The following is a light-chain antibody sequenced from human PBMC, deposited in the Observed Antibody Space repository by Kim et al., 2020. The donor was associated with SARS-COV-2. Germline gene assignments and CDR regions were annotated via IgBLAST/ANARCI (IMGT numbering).Light chain of an antibody. CDR1: QSISTD. Sequence: DIQMTQSPSSLSASVGDTVTITCRASQSISTDLNWYKHKAGKAPKPLIYTASTLQSGVPSRFSGSGSGTEFTLTITSLQPEDFATYYCQQTYSIPPWTFGQGTKVDIK. J-gene: IGKJ1*01. CDR3: QQTYSIPPWT. CDR2: TAS. V-gene: IGKV1-39*01.